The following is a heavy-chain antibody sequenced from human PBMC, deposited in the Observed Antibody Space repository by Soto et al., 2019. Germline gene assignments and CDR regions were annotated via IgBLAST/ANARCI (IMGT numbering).Heavy chain of an antibody. V-gene: IGHV4-59*01. J-gene: IGHJ3*02. CDR3: ARDRLAVAGDAFDI. CDR2: IYYSGST. D-gene: IGHD6-19*01. Sequence: QVQLQESGPGLVKPSETLSLTCTVSGGSISSYYWTWIRQPPGKGLEWIGYIYYSGSTNYNPSLNSRVTISVDTSKNQFSLKLSSVTAADTAVYYCARDRLAVAGDAFDIWGQGTMVTVSS. CDR1: GGSISSYY.